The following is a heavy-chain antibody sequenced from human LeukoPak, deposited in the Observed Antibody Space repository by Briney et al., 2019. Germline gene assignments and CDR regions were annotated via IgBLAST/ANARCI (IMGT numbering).Heavy chain of an antibody. CDR3: ARVHYYYDSSGYYFDAFDI. Sequence: SETLSLTCTVSGGSISSYHWSWIRQPAGKGLEWIGRIYTSGSTNYNPSLKSRVTISVDKSKNQFSLKLSSVTAADTAVYYCARVHYYYDSSGYYFDAFDIWGQGTMVTVSS. J-gene: IGHJ3*02. CDR2: IYTSGST. D-gene: IGHD3-22*01. V-gene: IGHV4-4*07. CDR1: GGSISSYH.